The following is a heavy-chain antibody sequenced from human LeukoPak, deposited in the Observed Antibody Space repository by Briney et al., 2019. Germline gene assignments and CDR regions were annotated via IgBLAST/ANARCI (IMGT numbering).Heavy chain of an antibody. D-gene: IGHD6-19*01. V-gene: IGHV1-2*02. J-gene: IGHJ6*03. CDR3: ARTRYSSGWYYYYYMDV. Sequence: ASVKVSCKASGYTFTSYGISWVRQAPGQGLEWMGWINPDSGGTDSTQKFQGRVTMTRDTSISTAYMELDRLTSDDTAVYYCARTRYSSGWYYYYYMDVWGKGTTVTISS. CDR1: GYTFTSYG. CDR2: INPDSGGT.